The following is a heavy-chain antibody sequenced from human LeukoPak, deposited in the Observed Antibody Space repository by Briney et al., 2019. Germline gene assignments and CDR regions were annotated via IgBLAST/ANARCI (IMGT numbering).Heavy chain of an antibody. CDR2: INGDGSTT. D-gene: IGHD3-22*01. Sequence: GGSLRLSCAASGLTFGSYWMHWVRQTPGKGPVWVSHINGDGSTTRYADSVKGRFTISRDNAKNTLFLQMNSLRVEDSAIYYCATPHDYDSSGYRNWGQGTLVTVSS. J-gene: IGHJ4*02. CDR3: ATPHDYDSSGYRN. V-gene: IGHV3-74*01. CDR1: GLTFGSYW.